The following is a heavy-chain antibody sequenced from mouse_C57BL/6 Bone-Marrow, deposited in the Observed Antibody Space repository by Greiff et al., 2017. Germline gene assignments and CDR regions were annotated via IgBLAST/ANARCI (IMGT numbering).Heavy chain of an antibody. CDR1: GYSITSDY. CDR3: ARSSLLRYYYAMDY. CDR2: ISYSGST. Sequence: DVQLVESGPGLAKPSQTLSLTCSVTGYSITSDYWNWIRKFPGNKLEYMGYISYSGSTYYNPSLKSRISITRDTSKKQYYLQLDSVTTEDTATYDCARSSLLRYYYAMDYWGQGTSVTVSS. J-gene: IGHJ4*01. D-gene: IGHD1-2*01. V-gene: IGHV3-8*01.